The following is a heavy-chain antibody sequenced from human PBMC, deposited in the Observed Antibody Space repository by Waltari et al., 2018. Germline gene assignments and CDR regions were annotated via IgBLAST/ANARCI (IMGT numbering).Heavy chain of an antibody. D-gene: IGHD2-2*01. CDR1: VFTFSSYA. Sequence: EVQLLESGGGLVQPGGSLRLSCAASVFTFSSYAMSWVRQAPGTGLGWVSAISGSGGSTYYADSVKGRFTISRDNSKNTLYLQMNSLRAEDTAVYYCALDCSSTSCYGGEGAEYFQHWGQGTLVTVSS. CDR2: ISGSGGST. CDR3: ALDCSSTSCYGGEGAEYFQH. V-gene: IGHV3-23*01. J-gene: IGHJ1*01.